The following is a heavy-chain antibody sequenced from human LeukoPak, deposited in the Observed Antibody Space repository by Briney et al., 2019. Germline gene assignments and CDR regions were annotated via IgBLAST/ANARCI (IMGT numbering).Heavy chain of an antibody. Sequence: GGSLGLSCAASGFTFSSYSMNWVRQAPGKGLEWVSSISSSSSYIYYADSVKGRFTISRDDAKNSLYLQMNSLRAEDTAVYYCARGSRAGSGGSCSDYWGQGTLVTVSS. J-gene: IGHJ4*02. CDR3: ARGSRAGSGGSCSDY. V-gene: IGHV3-21*01. CDR1: GFTFSSYS. D-gene: IGHD2-15*01. CDR2: ISSSSSYI.